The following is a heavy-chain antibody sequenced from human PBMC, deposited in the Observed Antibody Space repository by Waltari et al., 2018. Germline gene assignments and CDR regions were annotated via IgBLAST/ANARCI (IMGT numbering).Heavy chain of an antibody. J-gene: IGHJ4*02. V-gene: IGHV1-2*02. CDR3: ARGRRTYGDWPWDY. D-gene: IGHD4-17*01. CDR1: GYTFNGYY. Sequence: QVQLVQSGAEVKKPGASVKVSCTASGYTFNGYYMHWVRQAPGQGLEWMGGINPNSGGTNYAQKIQDRVTMTRDTSISTAYMELSRLRSDDTAVYYCARGRRTYGDWPWDYWGQGTLVTVSS. CDR2: INPNSGGT.